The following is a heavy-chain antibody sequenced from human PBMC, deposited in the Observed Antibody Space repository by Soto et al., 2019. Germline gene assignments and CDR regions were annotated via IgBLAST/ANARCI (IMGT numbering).Heavy chain of an antibody. J-gene: IGHJ4*02. CDR3: ARVPGHKNSRGDF. Sequence: QVRLVQSGPEVRRPGASVTVSCKASGYTFTHYFIPWVRRAPGQGLAWMGYINPKSGDTPYSQSFRGSVSMTVDTPTDTASVGLSGLKSDDTAVYFCARVPGHKNSRGDFWGQGTPITVSS. V-gene: IGHV1-2*02. D-gene: IGHD3-10*01. CDR2: INPKSGDT. CDR1: GYTFTHYF.